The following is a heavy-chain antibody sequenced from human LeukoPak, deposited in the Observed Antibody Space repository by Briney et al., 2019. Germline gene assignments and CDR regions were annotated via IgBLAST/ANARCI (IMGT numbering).Heavy chain of an antibody. Sequence: PGGSLRLSCAASGFTFSSYWMSWVRQAPGKGLEWVANIKQDGSEKYYVDSVKGRFTISRDNAKNSLYLQMNSLRAEDTAVYYCARVGETFHIPDAFDIWGQGTMVTVSS. CDR2: IKQDGSEK. CDR1: GFTFSSYW. D-gene: IGHD3-16*01. V-gene: IGHV3-7*01. CDR3: ARVGETFHIPDAFDI. J-gene: IGHJ3*02.